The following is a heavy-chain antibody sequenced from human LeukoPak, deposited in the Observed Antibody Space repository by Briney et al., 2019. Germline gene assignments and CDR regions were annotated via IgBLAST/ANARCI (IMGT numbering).Heavy chain of an antibody. D-gene: IGHD4-17*01. CDR1: GGSISSYY. J-gene: IGHJ3*02. CDR2: IYYSGST. V-gene: IGHV4-59*01. Sequence: PSETLSLTCTVSGGSISSYYWSWIRQPPGKGLEWIGYIYYSGSTNYNPSLMSRVTISVDTSKNQFSLKLSSVTAADTAVYYCARVYTVTTLDAFDIWGQGTMVTVSS. CDR3: ARVYTVTTLDAFDI.